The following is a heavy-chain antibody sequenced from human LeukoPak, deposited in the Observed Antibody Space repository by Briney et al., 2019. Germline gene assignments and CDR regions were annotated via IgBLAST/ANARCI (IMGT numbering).Heavy chain of an antibody. CDR3: ARRLSSSSPKTYYYYYGMDV. V-gene: IGHV5-51*01. J-gene: IGHJ6*02. CDR1: GYIFTSYW. CDR2: IYPGDSDT. Sequence: GESLKISCKGSGYIFTSYWIGWVRQMPGKGLEWMGIIYPGDSDTRYSPSFQGQVTISADKSISTAYLQWSSLKASDTAMYYCARRLSSSSPKTYYYYYGMDVWGQGTTVTVSS. D-gene: IGHD6-6*01.